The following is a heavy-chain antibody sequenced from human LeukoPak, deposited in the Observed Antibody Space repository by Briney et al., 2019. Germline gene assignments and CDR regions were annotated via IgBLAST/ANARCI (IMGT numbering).Heavy chain of an antibody. J-gene: IGHJ4*02. CDR3: ARWSAHYDILTGYSTSV. CDR2: IDPNSGGT. D-gene: IGHD3-9*01. V-gene: IGHV1-2*02. CDR1: GYTFTGYY. Sequence: GASVKVSCKASGYTFTGYYMHWVRQAPGQGLEWMGWIDPNSGGTNYAQKFQGRVTMTRDTSISTAYMELSRLRSDDTAVYYCARWSAHYDILTGYSTSVWGQGTLVTVSP.